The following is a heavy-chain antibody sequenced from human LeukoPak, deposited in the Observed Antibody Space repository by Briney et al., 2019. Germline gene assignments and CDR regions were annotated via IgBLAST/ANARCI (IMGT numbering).Heavy chain of an antibody. J-gene: IGHJ6*03. CDR3: ARGQGIGANYYMDV. CDR1: GFTFRSYW. D-gene: IGHD1-26*01. CDR2: INQDASEK. Sequence: GGSLRLSCAAYGFTFRSYWMSWVRQAPGKGLEWVSSINQDASEKDYVDSVKGRFTISGDSAKNSVYLQMNSLRAEDTAIYYCARGQGIGANYYMDVWSKGTTVTVSS. V-gene: IGHV3-7*03.